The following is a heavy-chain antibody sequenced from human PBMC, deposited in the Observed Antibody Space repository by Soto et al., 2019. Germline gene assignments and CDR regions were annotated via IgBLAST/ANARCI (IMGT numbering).Heavy chain of an antibody. V-gene: IGHV1-69*02. CDR2: IIPILGIA. D-gene: IGHD5-12*01. Sequence: QVQLVQSGAEVKKPGSSVKVSCKASGGTFSSYTISWVRQAPGQGLEWMGRIIPILGIANYAQKFQGRVTXTXXKSTSTDYRELSSLRSEDTAVYYCARADGYNSFDYWGQGTLVTVSS. CDR1: GGTFSSYT. J-gene: IGHJ4*02. CDR3: ARADGYNSFDY.